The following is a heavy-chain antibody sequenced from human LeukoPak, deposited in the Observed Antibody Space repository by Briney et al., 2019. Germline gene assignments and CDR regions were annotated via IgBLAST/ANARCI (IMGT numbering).Heavy chain of an antibody. V-gene: IGHV3-74*01. CDR1: GFTFSSYW. J-gene: IGHJ4*02. CDR3: ARDRAVRGVDFDY. CDR2: INSEARST. D-gene: IGHD3-10*01. Sequence: GGSLRLSCAASGFTFSSYWMHWVRQAPGKGLVWVSRINSEARSTIYADSVKGRFTISRDDAKNTLYLQMNSLRAEDTAVYYCARDRAVRGVDFDYWGQGTLVTVSS.